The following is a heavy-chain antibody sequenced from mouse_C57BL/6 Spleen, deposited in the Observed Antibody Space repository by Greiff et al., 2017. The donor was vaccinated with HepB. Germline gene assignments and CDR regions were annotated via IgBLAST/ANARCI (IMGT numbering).Heavy chain of an antibody. CDR1: GFTFSSYA. D-gene: IGHD2-3*01. J-gene: IGHJ2*01. V-gene: IGHV5-4*01. Sequence: EVQVVESGGGLVKPGGSLKLSCAASGFTFSSYAMSWVRQTPEKRLEWVATISDGGSYTYYPDNVKGRFTISRDNAKNNLYLQMSHLKSEDTAMYYCARDDDGYLDYWGQGTTLTVSS. CDR3: ARDDDGYLDY. CDR2: ISDGGSYT.